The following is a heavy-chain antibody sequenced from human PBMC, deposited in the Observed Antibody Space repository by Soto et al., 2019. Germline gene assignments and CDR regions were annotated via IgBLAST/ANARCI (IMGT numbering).Heavy chain of an antibody. CDR3: ARRDPQPDCFDY. D-gene: IGHD2-2*01. Sequence: ASVKVSCKASGYTFTSYGITWVRQAPGQGLERMGWISGYNGNTNYAQKFQARLTMTTDTSTNTAYMELRSLRFDDTAMYYCARRDPQPDCFDYWGQGTLVTVSS. CDR1: GYTFTSYG. J-gene: IGHJ4*02. V-gene: IGHV1-18*01. CDR2: ISGYNGNT.